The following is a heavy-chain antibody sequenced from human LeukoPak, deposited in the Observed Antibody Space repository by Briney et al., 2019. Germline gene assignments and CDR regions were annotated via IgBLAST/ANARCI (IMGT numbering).Heavy chain of an antibody. J-gene: IGHJ4*02. CDR3: ARDSGTYYY. D-gene: IGHD1-26*01. CDR1: GGSISSGGYS. Sequence: SETLSLTCAVSGGSISSGGYSWSWIRQPPGKGLEWIGYIYHSGSTYYNPSLKSRVTISVDRSKNQFSLKLSSVTAADTAVYYCARDSGTYYYWGQGTLVTVSS. V-gene: IGHV4-30-2*01. CDR2: IYHSGST.